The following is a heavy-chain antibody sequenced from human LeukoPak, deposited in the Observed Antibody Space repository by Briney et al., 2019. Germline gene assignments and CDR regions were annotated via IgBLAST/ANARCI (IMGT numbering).Heavy chain of an antibody. D-gene: IGHD1-26*01. J-gene: IGHJ4*02. CDR1: GYTFTGYY. CDR3: ARALYSGSYVRPFDY. CDR2: INPNSGGT. V-gene: IGHV1-2*04. Sequence: GASVKVSCKASGYTFTGYYMHWVRQAPGQGLEWMGWINPNSGGTNYAQKFQGWVTMSRDTSISTAYMELSRLRSDDTAVYYCARALYSGSYVRPFDYWGQGTLVTVSS.